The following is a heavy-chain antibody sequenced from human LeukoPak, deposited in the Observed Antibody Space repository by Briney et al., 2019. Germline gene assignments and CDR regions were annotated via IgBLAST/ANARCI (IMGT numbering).Heavy chain of an antibody. CDR1: GGSISSGGYY. J-gene: IGHJ6*02. V-gene: IGHV4-31*03. CDR2: IYYSGST. CDR3: ARVRWYDFWSGYLSYYYYYGMDV. D-gene: IGHD3-3*01. Sequence: SQTLSLTCTVSGGSISSGGYYWSWIRQHPGKGLEWIGYIYYSGSTYYNPSLKSRVTISVDTSKNQFSLKLSSVTAADTAVYYCARVRWYDFWSGYLSYYYYYGMDVWGQGTTVPVSS.